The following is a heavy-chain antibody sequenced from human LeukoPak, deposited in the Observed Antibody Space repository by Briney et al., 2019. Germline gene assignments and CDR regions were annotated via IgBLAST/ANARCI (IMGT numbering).Heavy chain of an antibody. CDR2: IYWDDDK. Sequence: SGPTLVKPTQTLMLTCTFSGFSLSTSGVGAGWIRQPPGKALEWLALIYWDDDKRYSPSLKSRLTITKDTSKNQVVLTMTNMDPVDTATYYCAHSNYDTLTGYPSLDYYYGMDVWGKGTTVTVSS. CDR3: AHSNYDTLTGYPSLDYYYGMDV. CDR1: GFSLSTSGVG. J-gene: IGHJ6*04. D-gene: IGHD3-9*01. V-gene: IGHV2-5*02.